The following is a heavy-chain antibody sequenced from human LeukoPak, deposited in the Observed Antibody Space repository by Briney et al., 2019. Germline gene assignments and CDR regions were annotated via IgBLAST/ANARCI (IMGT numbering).Heavy chain of an antibody. CDR1: GFTFDDYA. Sequence: GGSLRLSCAASGFTFDDYAMHWVRQAPGKGLEWVSGISWNSGSIGYADSVKGRFTISRDNAKNSLYLQMNSLRAEDTALYYCAKDTSMRPDAFDIWGQGTMVTVSS. D-gene: IGHD2-2*01. CDR2: ISWNSGSI. V-gene: IGHV3-9*01. J-gene: IGHJ3*02. CDR3: AKDTSMRPDAFDI.